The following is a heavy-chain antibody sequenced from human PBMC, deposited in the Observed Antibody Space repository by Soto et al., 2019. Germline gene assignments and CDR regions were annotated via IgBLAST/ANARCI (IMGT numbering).Heavy chain of an antibody. Sequence: EVQLVESGGGLVQPGASLRLSCAASGFTFNSYYMSWVRQAPGEGLEWVANIKQDGSEKYYVDSVEGRFTISRDNARNSLYLQMNSLRAEDTAVYYCVRDWRDGYDHSFNHWGQGTPVTVSS. CDR3: VRDWRDGYDHSFNH. J-gene: IGHJ4*02. V-gene: IGHV3-7*03. CDR1: GFTFNSYY. D-gene: IGHD5-12*01. CDR2: IKQDGSEK.